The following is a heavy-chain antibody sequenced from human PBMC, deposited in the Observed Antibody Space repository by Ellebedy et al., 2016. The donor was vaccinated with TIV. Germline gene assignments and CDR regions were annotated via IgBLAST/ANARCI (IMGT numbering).Heavy chain of an antibody. CDR1: GVSIGDTRYY. J-gene: IGHJ4*02. CDR3: ARHAPSYDFWSSPGFDY. CDR2: IYYRGLT. Sequence: MPSETLSLTCVVSGVSIGDTRYYWAWIRQSPGKGLEWIGSIYYRGLTYESPSFKSRATISVDTSKNQFSLKLSPVTAADTALYYCARHAPSYDFWSSPGFDYWGQGTLLTASS. V-gene: IGHV4-39*01. D-gene: IGHD3-3*01.